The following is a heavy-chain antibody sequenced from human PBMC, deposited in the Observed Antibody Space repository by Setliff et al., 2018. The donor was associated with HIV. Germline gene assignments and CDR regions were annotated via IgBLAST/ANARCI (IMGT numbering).Heavy chain of an antibody. Sequence: ASVKVSCKASGYTFTAYYMHWVRQAPGQGLEWMGWIYPNSGGTKYTQKFQGRVTMTRDTSISTAYMELSRLRSDDTAVYYCARENSGYRAFDYWGQATLVTVSS. CDR1: GYTFTAYY. J-gene: IGHJ4*02. V-gene: IGHV1-2*02. CDR2: IYPNSGGT. D-gene: IGHD3-22*01. CDR3: ARENSGYRAFDY.